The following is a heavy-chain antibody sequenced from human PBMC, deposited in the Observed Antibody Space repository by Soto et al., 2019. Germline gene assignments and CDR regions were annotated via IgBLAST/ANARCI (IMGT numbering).Heavy chain of an antibody. J-gene: IGHJ4*03. V-gene: IGHV5-51*01. D-gene: IGHD6-13*01. CDR3: ARRVGSSWSYFDN. Sequence: GESLKISCRGSGYNFNSYWIAWVRQMPGKGLEWMGIIFPSGSDTRYSPSFRGQVTISVDRSISTAYLQWNSLKASDSANYYCARRVGSSWSYFDNWGQGTLVTVSS. CDR1: GYNFNSYW. CDR2: IFPSGSDT.